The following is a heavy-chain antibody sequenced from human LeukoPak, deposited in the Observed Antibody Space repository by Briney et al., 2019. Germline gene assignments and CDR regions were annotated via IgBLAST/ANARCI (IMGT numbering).Heavy chain of an antibody. D-gene: IGHD3-10*01. Sequence: GASVKVSCKASGYTFTGYYMHWVRQAPGQGLEWMGWINPNSGGTNYAQTFQGRVTMTRDKSIRTAYMELSRLTSDGTAVYYCARNIWFGESADAFDIWGQGTMVTVSS. J-gene: IGHJ3*02. CDR1: GYTFTGYY. CDR2: INPNSGGT. CDR3: ARNIWFGESADAFDI. V-gene: IGHV1-2*02.